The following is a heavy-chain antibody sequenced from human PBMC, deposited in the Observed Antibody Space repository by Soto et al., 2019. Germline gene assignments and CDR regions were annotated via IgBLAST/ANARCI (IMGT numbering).Heavy chain of an antibody. CDR3: ARRYGYSSDY. Sequence: QVQLQESGPGLVKPSETLSLTCTVSGGSISSYYWSWIRQPPGKGLEWIGYIYYSGSTNYNPSLKSRVTISVDKSKNQFYLQLSSVTDADTALYYCARRYGYSSDYWGQGTLVTVSS. V-gene: IGHV4-59*08. CDR1: GGSISSYY. D-gene: IGHD5-18*01. J-gene: IGHJ4*02. CDR2: IYYSGST.